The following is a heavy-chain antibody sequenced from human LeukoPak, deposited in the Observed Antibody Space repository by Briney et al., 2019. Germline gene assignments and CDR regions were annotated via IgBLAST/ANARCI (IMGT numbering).Heavy chain of an antibody. CDR3: AKGSRLREAGSYRF. J-gene: IGHJ4*02. CDR2: IIPIFDTP. Sequence: SVKVSCKVSGGIFGSYAINWVRQAPGQGLEWLGRIIPIFDTPNYAQTFQGRVTISADKSTRTVYMELSSLRSEDTALYYCAKGSRLREAGSYRFWGQGTLVTVSS. V-gene: IGHV1-69*06. D-gene: IGHD3-16*02. CDR1: GGIFGSYA.